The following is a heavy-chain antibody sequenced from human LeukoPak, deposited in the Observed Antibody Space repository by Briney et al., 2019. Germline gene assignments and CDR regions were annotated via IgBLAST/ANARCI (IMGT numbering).Heavy chain of an antibody. Sequence: ISGSGCTTYYAASVKCPLTISRDNSKNTLYLQMNSLRAEDTAVYYCAKLIVPDMYYYDSSGPWGQGTMVTVSS. J-gene: IGHJ3*01. CDR2: ISGSGCTT. CDR3: AKLIVPDMYYYDSSGP. D-gene: IGHD3-22*01. V-gene: IGHV3-23*01.